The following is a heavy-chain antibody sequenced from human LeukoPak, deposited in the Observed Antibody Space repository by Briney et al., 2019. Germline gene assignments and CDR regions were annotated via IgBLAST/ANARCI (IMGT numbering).Heavy chain of an antibody. V-gene: IGHV3-48*03. CDR1: GLPSSYYE. J-gene: IGHJ4*02. CDR2: ISGGGFTI. CDR3: ARASDGDYFDY. D-gene: IGHD4-17*01. Sequence: PGGSRRLSFAASGLPSSYYEMNWVRQAPGRGLRWVSYISGGGFTIYYADSVKGRFTISRDNAKNSLYLHMNSLRAEDTAVYYCARASDGDYFDYWGQGTPVTVSS.